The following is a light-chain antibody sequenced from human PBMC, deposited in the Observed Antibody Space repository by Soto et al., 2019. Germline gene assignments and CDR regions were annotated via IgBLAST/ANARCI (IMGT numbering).Light chain of an antibody. CDR2: EVT. Sequence: QSALTQPASVSGSPGQSITICCSGTSSDIGAYNYVSWYQQHPGKAPKLLIYEVTNRPSGVSDRFSGSKSGNTASLTISGLQAEDEANYYCNSYTTLSNRVFGTGTKLTVL. J-gene: IGLJ1*01. V-gene: IGLV2-14*01. CDR3: NSYTTLSNRV. CDR1: SSDIGAYNY.